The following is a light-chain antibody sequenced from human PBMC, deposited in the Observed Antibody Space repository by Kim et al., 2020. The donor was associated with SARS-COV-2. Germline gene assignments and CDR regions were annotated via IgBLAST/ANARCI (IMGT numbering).Light chain of an antibody. CDR1: QSLLYSNGYNY. CDR3: MQGRQIPHT. Sequence: EPASISCRSSQSLLYSNGYNYVDWFLQRPGQSPQLLIYLGSTRASGVPDRFSGSGSGTDFSLRISRVEAEDVGVYYCMQGRQIPHTFGQGTKLEI. V-gene: IGKV2-28*01. J-gene: IGKJ2*01. CDR2: LGS.